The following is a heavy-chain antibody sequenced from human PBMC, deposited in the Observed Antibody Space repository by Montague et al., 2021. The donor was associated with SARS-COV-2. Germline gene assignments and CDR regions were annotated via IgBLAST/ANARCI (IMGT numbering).Heavy chain of an antibody. CDR3: ARIDSSSWPNFDY. CDR1: GFSLSTSGMC. J-gene: IGHJ4*02. Sequence: PALVKLAQTLTLTCTFSGFSLSTSGMCVSWIRQPPGKALEWLALIDWDXDKYYSTSLKTRLTISKDTSKNQVVLTMTNMDPVDTATYYCARIDSSSWPNFDYWGQGTLVTVSS. V-gene: IGHV2-70*01. CDR2: IDWDXDK. D-gene: IGHD6-13*01.